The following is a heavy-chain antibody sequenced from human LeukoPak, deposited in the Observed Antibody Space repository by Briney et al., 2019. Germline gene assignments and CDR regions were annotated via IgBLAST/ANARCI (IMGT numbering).Heavy chain of an antibody. D-gene: IGHD4-23*01. V-gene: IGHV3-23*01. Sequence: PGGSLRLSCAASGFTFSSYAMSWVRQAPGKGLEWVSVLSGSGGATYYADSVKGRFTISRDNSKNTLYLQMNSLRAEDTAVYYCAKASGYGGNSANFDYWGQGTQVTVSS. J-gene: IGHJ4*02. CDR3: AKASGYGGNSANFDY. CDR1: GFTFSSYA. CDR2: LSGSGGAT.